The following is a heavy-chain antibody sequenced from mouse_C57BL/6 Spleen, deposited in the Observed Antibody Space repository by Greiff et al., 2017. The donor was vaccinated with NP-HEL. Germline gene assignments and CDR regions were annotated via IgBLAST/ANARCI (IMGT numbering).Heavy chain of an antibody. CDR2: IYPGDGDT. Sequence: QVQLKQSGPELVKPGASVKISRKASGYAFSSSWMNWVKQRPGKGLEWIGRIYPGDGDTNYNGKFKGKATLTADKSSSTAYMQLSSLTSEDSAVYFCARGHYYGTLYYFDYWGQGTTLTVSS. J-gene: IGHJ2*01. CDR1: GYAFSSSW. V-gene: IGHV1-82*01. D-gene: IGHD1-1*01. CDR3: ARGHYYGTLYYFDY.